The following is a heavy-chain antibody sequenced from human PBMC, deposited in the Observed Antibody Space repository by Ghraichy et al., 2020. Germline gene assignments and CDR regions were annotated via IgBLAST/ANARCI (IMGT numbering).Heavy chain of an antibody. CDR3: ARHDQIFGVVIFDY. CDR1: GGSISSYY. V-gene: IGHV4-59*08. CDR2: IYYSGST. D-gene: IGHD3-3*01. J-gene: IGHJ4*02. Sequence: ETLSLTCTVSGGSISSYYWSWIRQPPGKGLEWIGYIYYSGSTNYNPSLKSRVTISVDTSKNQFSLKLSSVTAADTAVYYCARHDQIFGVVIFDYWGQGTLVTVSS.